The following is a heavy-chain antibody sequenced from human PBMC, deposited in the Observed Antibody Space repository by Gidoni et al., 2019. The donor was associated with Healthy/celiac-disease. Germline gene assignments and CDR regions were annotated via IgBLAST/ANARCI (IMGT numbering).Heavy chain of an antibody. Sequence: EVQLVESGGGLVQHGGSLVLSCAASGFTFSSYSMNWVRQAPGKGLEWVSYISSSSSTIYYADSVKGRFTISRDNAKNSLYLQMNSLRDEDTAVYYCARDRDCSGGSCPLYYYYGMDVWGQGTTVTVSS. V-gene: IGHV3-48*02. CDR1: GFTFSSYS. J-gene: IGHJ6*02. CDR2: ISSSSSTI. CDR3: ARDRDCSGGSCPLYYYYGMDV. D-gene: IGHD2-15*01.